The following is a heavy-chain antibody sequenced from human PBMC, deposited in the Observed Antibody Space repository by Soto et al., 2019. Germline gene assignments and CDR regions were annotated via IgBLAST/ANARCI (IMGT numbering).Heavy chain of an antibody. V-gene: IGHV4-39*01. CDR3: ARHANTVTTGYYYGMDV. CDR2: MYYSGRT. CDR1: GASISSSNYY. Sequence: PSETLSLTCTVSGASISSSNYYWGWIRQPPGRGLEWIGTMYYSGRTYYNPSLKSRVTTSVDTSKNQFSLKLSAVTATDTAVYYCARHANTVTTGYYYGMDVWGQGTTVTVSS. D-gene: IGHD4-17*01. J-gene: IGHJ6*02.